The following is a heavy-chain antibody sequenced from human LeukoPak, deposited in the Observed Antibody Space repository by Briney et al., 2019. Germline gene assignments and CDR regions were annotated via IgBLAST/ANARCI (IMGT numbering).Heavy chain of an antibody. J-gene: IGHJ3*02. CDR1: GFTFSSYG. CDR2: IRYDGSNK. CDR3: AKDPGHKVPAANAFDI. D-gene: IGHD2-2*01. Sequence: PGGSLRLSCAASGFTFSSYGMHWVRQAPGKGLEWVAFIRYDGSNKYYADSVKGRFTISRDNSKNTLYLQMNSLRAEDTAVYYCAKDPGHKVPAANAFDIWGQGTMVTVSS. V-gene: IGHV3-30*02.